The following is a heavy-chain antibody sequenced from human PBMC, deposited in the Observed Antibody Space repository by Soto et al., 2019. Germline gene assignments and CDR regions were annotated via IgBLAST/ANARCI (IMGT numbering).Heavy chain of an antibody. V-gene: IGHV4-39*01. J-gene: IGHJ6*01. CDR1: GGSISSSSYS. D-gene: IGHD2-2*01. Sequence: QLQLQESGPRLVKPSETLSLTCSVSGGSISSSSYSWGWIRQPPGKGLEWIATIYYSGSTHYHPSREGGFAISADTTNNPLYLRLSSVTAADAAVYYCGRQQGHCGSTTCFGYYSVDVWGQGPTVTVS. CDR3: GRQQGHCGSTTCFGYYSVDV. CDR2: IYYSGST.